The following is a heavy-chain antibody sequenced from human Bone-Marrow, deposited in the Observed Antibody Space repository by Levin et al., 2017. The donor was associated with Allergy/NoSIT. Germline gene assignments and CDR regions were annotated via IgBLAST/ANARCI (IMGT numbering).Heavy chain of an antibody. CDR3: AKESSLLLWFGELSN. CDR1: GFTFSSYG. V-gene: IGHV3-30*18. J-gene: IGHJ4*02. CDR2: ISYDGSNK. Sequence: PGGSLRLSCAASGFTFSSYGMHWVRQAPGKGLEWVAVISYDGSNKYYADSVKGRFTISRDNSKNTLYLQMNSLRAEDTAVYYCAKESSLLLWFGELSNWGQGTLVTVSS. D-gene: IGHD3-10*01.